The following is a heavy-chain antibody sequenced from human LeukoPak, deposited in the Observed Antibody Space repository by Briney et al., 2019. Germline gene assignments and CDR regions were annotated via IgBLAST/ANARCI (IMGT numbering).Heavy chain of an antibody. V-gene: IGHV4-30-2*01. J-gene: IGHJ4*02. CDR1: GGSISSGGYY. CDR2: IYHSGST. Sequence: SETLSLTCTVSGGSISSGGYYWSWIRQPPGKGLEWIGYIYHSGSTNYNPSLKSRVTISVDTSKNQFSLKLSSVTAADTAVYYCARGLRGYSSSWSKIVNRFDYWGQGTLVTVSS. D-gene: IGHD6-13*01. CDR3: ARGLRGYSSSWSKIVNRFDY.